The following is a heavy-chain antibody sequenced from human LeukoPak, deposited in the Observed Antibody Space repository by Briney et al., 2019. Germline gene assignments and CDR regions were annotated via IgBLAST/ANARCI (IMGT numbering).Heavy chain of an antibody. J-gene: IGHJ4*02. D-gene: IGHD6-6*01. CDR1: GFTVSNDY. V-gene: IGHV3-53*01. CDR3: TRLLPSSHHFFDS. CDR2: IYGGGDT. Sequence: GGSLRLSCAVSGFTVSNDYMSWVRQAPGKGLEWVSVIYGGGDTYYADSVRGRFTISRDNFENTLFLQTDSLRAEDTAVYYCTRLLPSSHHFFDSWGQGTLVTVSS.